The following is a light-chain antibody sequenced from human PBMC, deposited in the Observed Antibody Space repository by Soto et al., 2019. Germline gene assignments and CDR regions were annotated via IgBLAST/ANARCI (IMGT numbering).Light chain of an antibody. CDR1: QSVSSSY. J-gene: IGKJ1*01. CDR2: GAS. Sequence: EIVLTQSPGTLSLSPGERATLSCRASQSVSSSYLAWYQQKPGQAPRLLIYGASSRATGIPDRFSGSGSGTDFTLTISSLQAEDVAVYYCQQYYSTPRTFGQGTKGDIK. V-gene: IGKV3-20*01. CDR3: QQYYSTPRT.